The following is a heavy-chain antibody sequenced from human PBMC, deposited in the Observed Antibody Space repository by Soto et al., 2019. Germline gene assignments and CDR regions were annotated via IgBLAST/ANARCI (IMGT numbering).Heavy chain of an antibody. D-gene: IGHD2-15*01. CDR3: AKDSRAVVVVAATSAHFDY. V-gene: IGHV3-23*01. Sequence: PGGSLRLSCAASGFTFSSYAMSWVRQAPGKGLEWVSAISGSGGSTYYADSVKGRFTISRDNSKNTLYLQMNSLRAEDTAVYYCAKDSRAVVVVAATSAHFDYWGQGTLVTVSS. CDR2: ISGSGGST. J-gene: IGHJ4*02. CDR1: GFTFSSYA.